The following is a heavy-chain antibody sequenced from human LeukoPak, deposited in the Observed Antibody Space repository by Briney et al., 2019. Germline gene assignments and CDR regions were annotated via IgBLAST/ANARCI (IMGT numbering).Heavy chain of an antibody. CDR2: IRYDGNNK. CDR1: GFSFSNFG. J-gene: IGHJ4*02. Sequence: PGGSLRLSCAASGFSFSNFGMHWVRQAPGKGLEWVAFIRYDGNNKHYADSVKGRFTISRDNSKTTLFLQMNSLRDEDTAVYYCAKDGGSWTHDYWGKGTLVTVSS. CDR3: AKDGGSWTHDY. V-gene: IGHV3-30*02. D-gene: IGHD1-1*01.